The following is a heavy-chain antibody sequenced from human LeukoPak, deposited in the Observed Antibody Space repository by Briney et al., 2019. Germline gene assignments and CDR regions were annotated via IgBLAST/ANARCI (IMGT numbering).Heavy chain of an antibody. Sequence: GASVKVSCKASGYTFTGYYMHWVRQAPGQGLEWMGWINPNSGGTNYAQKFQGRVTMTRDTSISTAYMELSRLRSDDTAVYYCARDLRRAANSSSSLVGYWGQGTLVTVSS. CDR1: GYTFTGYY. CDR2: INPNSGGT. CDR3: ARDLRRAANSSSSLVGY. D-gene: IGHD6-6*01. J-gene: IGHJ4*02. V-gene: IGHV1-2*02.